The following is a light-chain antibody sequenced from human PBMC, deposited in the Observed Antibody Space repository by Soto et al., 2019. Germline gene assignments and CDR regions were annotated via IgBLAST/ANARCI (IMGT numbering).Light chain of an antibody. V-gene: IGKV3-15*01. CDR3: QESNVRSS. CDR2: RTS. CDR1: QTGGGD. Sequence: EGVTTQSPATLSVSPGERATLSCRASQTGGGDLAWYQQKPGQAPRLLIYRTSTRANGTPVRFSGSGSGTEFTLTISSLQSEDFAVYYCQESNVRSSFGQGTKV. J-gene: IGKJ1*01.